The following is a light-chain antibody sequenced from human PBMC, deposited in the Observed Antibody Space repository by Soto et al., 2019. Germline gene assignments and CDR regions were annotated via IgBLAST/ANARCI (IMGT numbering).Light chain of an antibody. CDR2: GAS. J-gene: IGKJ4*01. V-gene: IGKV3-20*01. CDR3: QLYGSSLN. CDR1: QSVSSSY. Sequence: EIVLTQSPGTLSLSSGERATLSCRASQSVSSSYLVWYQQKPGQAPRLLIYGASSRATGVPDRFSGSGSGTDFTLTISRLEPEDFAVYYCQLYGSSLNFGGGTKVDIK.